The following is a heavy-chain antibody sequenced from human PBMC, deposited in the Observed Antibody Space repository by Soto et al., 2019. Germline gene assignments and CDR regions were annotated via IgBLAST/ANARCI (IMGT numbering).Heavy chain of an antibody. D-gene: IGHD5-12*01. CDR1: GDSISSYY. J-gene: IGHJ4*02. V-gene: IGHV4-59*08. CDR2: IYYTGST. Sequence: QVQLQESGPGLVKPSETLSLTCTVSGDSISSYYWSWIRQPPGKGLEWIGYIYYTGSTNYNPSLKSRVTISVDTSKTQFSLKLSSVTAADTAVYYCASNHYSWDIRNWGQGTLVTVSS. CDR3: ASNHYSWDIRN.